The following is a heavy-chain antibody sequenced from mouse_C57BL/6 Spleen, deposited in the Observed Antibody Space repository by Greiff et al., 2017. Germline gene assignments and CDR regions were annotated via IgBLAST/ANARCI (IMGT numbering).Heavy chain of an antibody. CDR3: ARGRLRRGYYAMDY. CDR2: ISSGSSTI. CDR1: GFTFSDYG. D-gene: IGHD2-4*01. J-gene: IGHJ4*01. V-gene: IGHV5-17*01. Sequence: EVQLVESGGGLVKPGGSLKLSCAASGFTFSDYGMHWVRQAPEKGLEWVAYISSGSSTIYYADTVKGRFTISRDNAKNTLFLQMTSLRSEDTAMYYCARGRLRRGYYAMDYWGQGTSVTVSS.